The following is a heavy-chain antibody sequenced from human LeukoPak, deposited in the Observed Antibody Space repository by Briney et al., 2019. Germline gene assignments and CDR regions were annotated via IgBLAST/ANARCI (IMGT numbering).Heavy chain of an antibody. J-gene: IGHJ4*02. CDR2: IYYSGST. D-gene: IGHD5-24*01. Sequence: SETLSLTCTVSGGSISSYYWSWIRQPPGKGLEWIGYIYYSGSTNYNPSLKSRVTISVDTSKNQFFLKLSSVTAADTAVYYCARVGPGMATTTFNFDYWGQGTLVTVSS. CDR1: GGSISSYY. V-gene: IGHV4-59*01. CDR3: ARVGPGMATTTFNFDY.